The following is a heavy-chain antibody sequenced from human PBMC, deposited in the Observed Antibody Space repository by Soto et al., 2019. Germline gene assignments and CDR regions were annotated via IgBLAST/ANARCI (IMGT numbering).Heavy chain of an antibody. V-gene: IGHV1-18*01. Sequence: EASVKVSCKASGYTFTSYGISWVRQAPGQGLEWMGWISAYNGNTNYAQKLQGRVTMTTDTSTSTAYMELRSLRSDDTAVYYCARAYCSSTSCYFAYWGQGTLVTVSS. J-gene: IGHJ4*02. CDR3: ARAYCSSTSCYFAY. CDR1: GYTFTSYG. D-gene: IGHD2-2*01. CDR2: ISAYNGNT.